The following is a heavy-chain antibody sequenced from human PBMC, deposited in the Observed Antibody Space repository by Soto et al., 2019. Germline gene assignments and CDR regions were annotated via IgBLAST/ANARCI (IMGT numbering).Heavy chain of an antibody. CDR1: GFTFSSYG. D-gene: IGHD7-27*01. CDR3: ARSRPDKANWGLFDY. CDR2: IWYDGSNK. Sequence: GGSLRLSCAASGFTFSSYGMHWVRQAPGKGLEWVAVIWYDGSNKYYADSVKGRFTISRDNSKNTLYLQMNSLRAEDTAVYYCARSRPDKANWGLFDYWGQGTLVTVSS. J-gene: IGHJ4*02. V-gene: IGHV3-33*01.